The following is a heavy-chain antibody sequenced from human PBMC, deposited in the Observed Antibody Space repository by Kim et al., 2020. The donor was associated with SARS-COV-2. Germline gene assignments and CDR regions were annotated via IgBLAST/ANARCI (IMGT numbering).Heavy chain of an antibody. Sequence: TNYNPSLKSRVTISVDTSKNQFSLKLSSVTAADTAVYYCARPGKRYGMDVWGQGTTVTVSS. J-gene: IGHJ6*02. CDR2: T. V-gene: IGHV4-34*01. CDR3: ARPGKRYGMDV. D-gene: IGHD1-1*01.